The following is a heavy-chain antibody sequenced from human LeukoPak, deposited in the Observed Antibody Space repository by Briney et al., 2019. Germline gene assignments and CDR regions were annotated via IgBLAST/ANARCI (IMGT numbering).Heavy chain of an antibody. CDR2: MYLSGTT. V-gene: IGHV4-39*07. J-gene: IGHJ4*02. Sequence: PSETLSLTCTVSGGSASSGSYYWSWIRQPPGKGLEWIGEMYLSGTTHSNPSVKSRVTISIDKSKNQFFLNLSSVTAADTAVYYCAGLVGRYSSGLYYYYFDYWGQGTLVTVSS. CDR1: GGSASSGSYY. D-gene: IGHD3-22*01. CDR3: AGLVGRYSSGLYYYYFDY.